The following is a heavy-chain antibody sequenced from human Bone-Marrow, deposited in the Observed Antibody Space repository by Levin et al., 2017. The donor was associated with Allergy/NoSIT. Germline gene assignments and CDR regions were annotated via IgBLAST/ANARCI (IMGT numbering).Heavy chain of an antibody. CDR1: GFTFSSYA. V-gene: IGHV3-23*01. CDR3: AKDSSSRSLYDDILTGYYYYYDDGMDV. Sequence: GESLKISCAASGFTFSSYAMSWVRQAPGKGLEWVSAISGSGGSTYYADSVKGRFTISRDNSKNTLYLQMNSLRAEDTAVYYCAKDSSSRSLYDDILTGYYYYYDDGMDVWGQGTTVTVSS. J-gene: IGHJ6*02. CDR2: ISGSGGST. D-gene: IGHD3-9*01.